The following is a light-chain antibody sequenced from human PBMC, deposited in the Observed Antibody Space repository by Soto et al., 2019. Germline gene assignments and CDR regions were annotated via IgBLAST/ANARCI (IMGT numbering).Light chain of an antibody. V-gene: IGKV1-33*01. CDR2: DAS. J-gene: IGKJ5*01. CDR3: QHYDNLPSVT. Sequence: DIQMTQSPSSLSVSVGDRVTITCQASQDIGKNLNWYQQKPGEAPKLLIYDASNLETGVPSRFSGSGSGTDFTFTISRLQPEDIATYYCQHYDNLPSVTFGQGTRLEIK. CDR1: QDIGKN.